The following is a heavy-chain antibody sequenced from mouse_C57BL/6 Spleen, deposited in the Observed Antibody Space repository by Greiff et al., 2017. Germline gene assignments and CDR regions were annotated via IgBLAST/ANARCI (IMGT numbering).Heavy chain of an antibody. V-gene: IGHV1-15*01. CDR2: IDPETGGT. Sequence: VKLMESGAELVRPGASVTLSCKASGYTFTDYEMHWVKQTPVHGLEWIGAIDPETGGTAYNQKFKGKAILTADKSSSTAYMELRSLTSEDSAVYYCTRGGHYYGSSYKNYFDYWGQGTTLTVSS. CDR3: TRGGHYYGSSYKNYFDY. J-gene: IGHJ2*01. D-gene: IGHD1-1*01. CDR1: GYTFTDYE.